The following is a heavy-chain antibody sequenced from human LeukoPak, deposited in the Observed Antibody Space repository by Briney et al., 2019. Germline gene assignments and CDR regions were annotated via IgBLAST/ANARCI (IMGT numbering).Heavy chain of an antibody. V-gene: IGHV1-2*02. J-gene: IGHJ4*02. CDR2: INPNSSGT. Sequence: ASVKVSCKASGYTFTGYYMHWVRQAPGQGLEWMGWINPNSSGTNYVQKLQGRVTMTTDTSTSTAYMELRSLRSDDTAVYYCARDSGWYYFDYWGQGTLVTVSS. D-gene: IGHD3-10*01. CDR3: ARDSGWYYFDY. CDR1: GYTFTGYY.